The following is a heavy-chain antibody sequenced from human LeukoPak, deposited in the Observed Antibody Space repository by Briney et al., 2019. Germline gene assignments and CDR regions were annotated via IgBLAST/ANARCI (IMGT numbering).Heavy chain of an antibody. CDR2: IIYSGTA. CDR3: ASCIDLGIVGASSLFEY. V-gene: IGHV4-59*01. J-gene: IGHJ4*02. CDR1: VDSMRSSY. D-gene: IGHD1-26*01. Sequence: SETLSLTCTVSVDSMRSSYWSWIRLSPGTGPEWVGYIIYSGTASYNPYLHSRATFTIDTSKNQFSLRLTLMTAADTAVSYCASCIDLGIVGASSLFEYWGQGTPVAVSS.